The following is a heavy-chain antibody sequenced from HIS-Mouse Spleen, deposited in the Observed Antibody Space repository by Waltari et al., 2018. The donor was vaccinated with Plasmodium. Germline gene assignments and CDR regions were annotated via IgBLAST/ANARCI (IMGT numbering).Heavy chain of an antibody. CDR2: INHSGST. CDR3: ARGRVLGTSSGYFDL. J-gene: IGHJ2*01. Sequence: QVQLQQWGAGLLKPSETLSLTCAVYGGSFSGYYWSWSRQPPGKGLEWIGEINHSGSTNYNPSLKGRVTISVDTSKNQFALKLSSVTAADTAVYYCARGRVLGTSSGYFDLWGRGTLVTVSS. V-gene: IGHV4-34*01. CDR1: GGSFSGYY. D-gene: IGHD3-10*01.